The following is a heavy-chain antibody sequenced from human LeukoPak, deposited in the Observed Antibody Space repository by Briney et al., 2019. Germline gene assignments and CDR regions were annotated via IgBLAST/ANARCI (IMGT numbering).Heavy chain of an antibody. V-gene: IGHV4-59*01. Sequence: PSETLSLTCTVSGGSISNYYWSWIRQPPGKGLEWIGYIYYSGSTNYNPSLKSRVTISVDTSKNQFSLKLSSVTAADTAVYYCARDLLGAQGGYYYMDVWGKGTTVTVSS. J-gene: IGHJ6*03. D-gene: IGHD3-16*01. CDR1: GGSISNYY. CDR3: ARDLLGAQGGYYYMDV. CDR2: IYYSGST.